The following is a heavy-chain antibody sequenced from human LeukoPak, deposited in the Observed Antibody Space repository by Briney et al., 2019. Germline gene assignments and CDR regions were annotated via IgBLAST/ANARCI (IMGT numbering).Heavy chain of an antibody. CDR2: IIGTGTKT. Sequence: GGSLRLSCAASGFTFSNYAMIWVRQAPGKGLEWVSVIIGTGTKTHYADSVKGRFTISRDNSKNTLYLQMNSLRAEDTAVYYCAKDLVPAANYYYYMDVWGKGTTVTVSS. V-gene: IGHV3-23*01. CDR3: AKDLVPAANYYYYMDV. D-gene: IGHD2-2*01. J-gene: IGHJ6*03. CDR1: GFTFSNYA.